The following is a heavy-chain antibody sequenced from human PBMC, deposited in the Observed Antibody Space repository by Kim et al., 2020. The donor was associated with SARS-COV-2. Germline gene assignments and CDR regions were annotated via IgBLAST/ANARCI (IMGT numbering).Heavy chain of an antibody. CDR3: ARAVSDGYPSFFDS. J-gene: IGHJ4*02. CDR1: GYSISSGYY. D-gene: IGHD3-22*01. V-gene: IGHV4-38-2*02. Sequence: SETLSLTCTVSGYSISSGYYWAWIRQPPGKGLEWIGSFRHSGSTYYNPSLKSRVTMSVDTSKNQFSLKVISVTAADTAVYYCARAVSDGYPSFFDSWGQGTRVTVSS. CDR2: FRHSGST.